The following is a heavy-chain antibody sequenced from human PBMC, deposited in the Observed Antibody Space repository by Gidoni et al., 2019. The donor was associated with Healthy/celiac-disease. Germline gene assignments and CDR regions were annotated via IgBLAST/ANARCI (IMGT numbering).Heavy chain of an antibody. Sequence: EVQLVESGGGLVQPGGSLRLSCAASGFTFSSYSMNWVRQAPGKGLEWVSYISSSSSTIYYADSVKGRFTISRDNAKNSLYLQMNSLRAEDTAVYYCARDGYSPFDYWGQGTLVTVSS. V-gene: IGHV3-48*01. D-gene: IGHD5-18*01. CDR2: ISSSSSTI. CDR3: ARDGYSPFDY. J-gene: IGHJ4*02. CDR1: GFTFSSYS.